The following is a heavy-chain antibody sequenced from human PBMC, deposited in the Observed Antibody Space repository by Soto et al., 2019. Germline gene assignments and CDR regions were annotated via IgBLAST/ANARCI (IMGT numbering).Heavy chain of an antibody. Sequence: EVQLVESGGGLVQPGGSLRLSGAAPGLSLSNYWIHWFRQAPGKGLVWVSRIKTDGSSTDYAASVKGRFTISRDNAKNTLYLQMNSLTAEDTAVYYCAKREGNTYGLFHWGQGTLVTVSS. D-gene: IGHD5-18*01. CDR1: GLSLSNYW. CDR3: AKREGNTYGLFH. V-gene: IGHV3-74*01. CDR2: IKTDGSST. J-gene: IGHJ4*02.